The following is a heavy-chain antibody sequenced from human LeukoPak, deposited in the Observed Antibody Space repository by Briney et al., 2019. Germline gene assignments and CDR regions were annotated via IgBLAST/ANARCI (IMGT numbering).Heavy chain of an antibody. D-gene: IGHD6-19*01. Sequence: GSLRLSCAASGFTFSRHAMHWVRQAPGKELEWVAVMSYDGSNEYYADSVKGRFTISRDNAKNSLYLQMNSLRAEDTAVYYCARTKNPPGIAVAGTAAVYYYGMDVWGQGTTVTVSS. V-gene: IGHV3-30-3*01. CDR2: MSYDGSNE. CDR3: ARTKNPPGIAVAGTAAVYYYGMDV. CDR1: GFTFSRHA. J-gene: IGHJ6*02.